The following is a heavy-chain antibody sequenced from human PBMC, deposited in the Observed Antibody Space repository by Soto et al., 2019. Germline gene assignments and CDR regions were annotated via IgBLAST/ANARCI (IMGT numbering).Heavy chain of an antibody. CDR1: GGTFSSYA. V-gene: IGHV1-69*06. J-gene: IGHJ4*02. D-gene: IGHD6-6*01. Sequence: GASVKVSCKASGGTFSSYAISWVRQAPGQGLEWMGGIIPIFGTANYAQKFQGRVTITADKSTSTAYMELSSLRSEDTAAYYCARDLARSGPRSEYSSSPGNDWGQGTLVTVSS. CDR3: ARDLARSGPRSEYSSSPGND. CDR2: IIPIFGTA.